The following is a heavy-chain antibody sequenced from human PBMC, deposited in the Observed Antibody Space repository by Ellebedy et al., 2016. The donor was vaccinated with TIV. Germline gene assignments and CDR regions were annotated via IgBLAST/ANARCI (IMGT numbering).Heavy chain of an antibody. D-gene: IGHD1-26*01. Sequence: MPSETLSLTFAVHGGSFSGYYWTWIRQPPGKGLEWIGEINHSGSTNYNPSLKSRVTISVDTSKNQFSLKLSSVTAADTAVYYCARRIVGEAPSFDYWGQGTLVTVSS. CDR1: GGSFSGYY. V-gene: IGHV4-34*01. CDR3: ARRIVGEAPSFDY. J-gene: IGHJ4*02. CDR2: INHSGST.